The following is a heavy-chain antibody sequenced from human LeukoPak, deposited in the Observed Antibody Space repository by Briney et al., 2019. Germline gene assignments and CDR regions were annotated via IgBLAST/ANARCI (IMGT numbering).Heavy chain of an antibody. J-gene: IGHJ3*02. CDR3: ARGRVTMVRDDAFDI. V-gene: IGHV4-39*07. CDR1: GGSISSYY. CDR2: IYYSGST. Sequence: PSETLSLTCTVSGGSISSYYWSWIRQPPGKGLEWIGSIYYSGSTYYNPSLKSRVTISVDTSKNQFSLKLSSVTAADTAVYYCARGRVTMVRDDAFDIWGQGTMVTVSS. D-gene: IGHD3-10*01.